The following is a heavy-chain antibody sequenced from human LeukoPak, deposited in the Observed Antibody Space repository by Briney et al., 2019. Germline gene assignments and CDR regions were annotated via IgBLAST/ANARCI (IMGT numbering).Heavy chain of an antibody. Sequence: PGGSLRLSCAASGFTFSNYEMNWVRQAPGKGLEWVSYIITSGTTIYYADSVKGRFTISRDNAKNSLYLQMNSLRAEDTAVYYCARDGYNYYFDYWGQGTLVTVSS. CDR2: IITSGTTI. J-gene: IGHJ4*02. V-gene: IGHV3-48*03. D-gene: IGHD5-24*01. CDR3: ARDGYNYYFDY. CDR1: GFTFSNYE.